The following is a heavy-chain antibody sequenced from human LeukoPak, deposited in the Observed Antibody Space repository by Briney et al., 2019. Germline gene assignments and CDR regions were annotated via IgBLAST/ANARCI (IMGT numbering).Heavy chain of an antibody. CDR3: ARHSGSYPELLDY. CDR1: GYSFTGYW. Sequence: GESLKISCKGSGYSFTGYWIGWVRQMPGKGLEWKGIIYPGDSDTRYSPSFQGQVTISADKSISTAYLQWSSLKASDTAMYYCARHSGSYPELLDYWGQGTLVTVSS. V-gene: IGHV5-51*01. J-gene: IGHJ4*02. CDR2: IYPGDSDT. D-gene: IGHD1-26*01.